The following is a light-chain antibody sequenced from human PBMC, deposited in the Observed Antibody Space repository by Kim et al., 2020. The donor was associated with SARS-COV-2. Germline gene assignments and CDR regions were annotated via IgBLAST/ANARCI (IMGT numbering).Light chain of an antibody. CDR2: SAS. CDR3: QQSYAIPWT. Sequence: SASVGDTVAITCRANQGISNSLAWYRQKPGTAPRLLLYSASRLETGVPSRFSGRGSGTEYTLTISSLQPEDLGTYFCQQSYAIPWTFGLGTKLEI. CDR1: QGISNS. V-gene: IGKV1-NL1*01. J-gene: IGKJ1*01.